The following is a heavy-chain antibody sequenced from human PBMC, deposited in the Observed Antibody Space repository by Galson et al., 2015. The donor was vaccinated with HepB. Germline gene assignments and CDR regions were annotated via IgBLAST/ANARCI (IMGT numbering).Heavy chain of an antibody. CDR3: VRQYSSGWDVFDP. V-gene: IGHV5-51*01. D-gene: IGHD6-25*01. CDR1: GYPFTTYW. Sequence: QSGAEVKKPGESLKISCKGSGYPFTTYWIGWVRQMAGKGLEWVGTIYPADSDARYSPSSQGQVTISADKSISTAYLQWSSLKASDTAMYYCVRQYSSGWDVFDPWGRGTLVTVSS. J-gene: IGHJ5*02. CDR2: IYPADSDA.